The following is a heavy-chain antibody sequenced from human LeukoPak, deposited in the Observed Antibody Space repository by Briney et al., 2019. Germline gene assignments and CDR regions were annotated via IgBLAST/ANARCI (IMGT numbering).Heavy chain of an antibody. J-gene: IGHJ3*02. Sequence: KPSETLSLTCTVSGGSISRSYWSWIRQSPGKGLEWIGYIYYSRSTDYNPSLKSRVTISADTSKNQFSLKLSSVTAADTAVYYCARPTDYGDAFDIWGQGTIVTVSS. CDR2: IYYSRST. V-gene: IGHV4-59*08. CDR1: GGSISRSY. D-gene: IGHD4-17*01. CDR3: ARPTDYGDAFDI.